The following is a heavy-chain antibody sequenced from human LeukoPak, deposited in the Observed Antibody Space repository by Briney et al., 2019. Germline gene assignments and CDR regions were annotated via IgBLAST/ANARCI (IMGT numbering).Heavy chain of an antibody. D-gene: IGHD2-2*01. Sequence: PSETLSLTCTVPGGSINNYYWSWIRQPPGKGLEWIGYIYYSGSTNYNPSLKSRVTISVDTSKNQFSLKLSSVTAADTAVYYCARGEKYCSSTSCYVGGTYYFDYWGQGTLVTVSS. CDR3: ARGEKYCSSTSCYVGGTYYFDY. CDR2: IYYSGST. V-gene: IGHV4-59*08. J-gene: IGHJ4*02. CDR1: GGSINNYY.